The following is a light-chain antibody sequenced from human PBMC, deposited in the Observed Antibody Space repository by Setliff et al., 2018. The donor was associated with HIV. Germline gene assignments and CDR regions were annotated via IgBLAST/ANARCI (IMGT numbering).Light chain of an antibody. CDR1: SSNIGAGYD. Sequence: QPVLTQPPSVSGAPGQRVTISCTGSSSNIGAGYDVHWYQQLPGTAPKLLIYGNSNRPSGVPDRFSGSKSGTSASLAITGLQAEDEADYYCQSYDRSLSGGVFGTGTKVTVL. J-gene: IGLJ1*01. CDR2: GNS. V-gene: IGLV1-40*01. CDR3: QSYDRSLSGGV.